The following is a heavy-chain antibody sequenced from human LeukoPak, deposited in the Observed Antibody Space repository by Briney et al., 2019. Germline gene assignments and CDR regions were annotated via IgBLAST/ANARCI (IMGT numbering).Heavy chain of an antibody. V-gene: IGHV3-21*01. CDR1: GFTFSSYS. Sequence: GGSLRLSCAASGFTFSSYSMTWVRQAPGKGLEWVSSISSSSSYTYYADSVKGRFTISRDNAKNSLYLQMNSLRAEDTAVYYCATTSYDSSGFHDYWGQGTLVTVSS. D-gene: IGHD3-22*01. CDR2: ISSSSSYT. CDR3: ATTSYDSSGFHDY. J-gene: IGHJ4*02.